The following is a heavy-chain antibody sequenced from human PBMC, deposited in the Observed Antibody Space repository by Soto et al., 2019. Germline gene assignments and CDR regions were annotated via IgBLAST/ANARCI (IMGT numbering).Heavy chain of an antibody. CDR3: ARDNRITIFGVVRGGMDV. CDR1: GFTFSSYA. D-gene: IGHD3-3*01. V-gene: IGHV3-30-3*01. Sequence: QPGGSLRLSCAASGFTFSSYAMHWVRQAPGKGLEWVAVISYDGSNKYYADSVKGRFTISRDNSKNTLYLQMNSLRAEDTAVYYFARDNRITIFGVVRGGMDVCGQGTTVIVSS. CDR2: ISYDGSNK. J-gene: IGHJ6*02.